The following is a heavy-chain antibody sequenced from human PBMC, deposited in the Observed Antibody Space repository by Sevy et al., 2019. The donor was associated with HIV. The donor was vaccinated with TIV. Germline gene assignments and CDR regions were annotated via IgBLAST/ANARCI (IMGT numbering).Heavy chain of an antibody. CDR1: GFSFDDYA. CDR2: ISWKSGSI. J-gene: IGHJ3*02. CDR3: AKDISDGCSFFTKGAFDI. D-gene: IGHD3-3*02. V-gene: IGHV3-9*01. Sequence: GGSLRLSCAASGFSFDDYAMHWVRQSPGKGLEWVSGISWKSGSIDYADSVKGRFTISRDNAKNSLYLQMNSLRAEYTALYDCAKDISDGCSFFTKGAFDIWGHGTMVTVS.